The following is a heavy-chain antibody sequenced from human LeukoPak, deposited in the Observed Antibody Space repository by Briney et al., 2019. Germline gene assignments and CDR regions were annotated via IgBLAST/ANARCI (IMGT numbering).Heavy chain of an antibody. D-gene: IGHD2-15*01. CDR3: AKAHGPYCSGGRCYCNY. J-gene: IGHJ4*02. CDR2: ISGSGGST. CDR1: GFTFSSYA. V-gene: IGHV3-23*01. Sequence: GGSLRLSCAASGFTFSSYAMSWVRQAPGKGRGWVSVISGSGGSTYYADSVKGRFTISRDNSKNTLYMQMNTLRAEDTAVYYCAKAHGPYCSGGRCYCNYWGQGTLVTVSS.